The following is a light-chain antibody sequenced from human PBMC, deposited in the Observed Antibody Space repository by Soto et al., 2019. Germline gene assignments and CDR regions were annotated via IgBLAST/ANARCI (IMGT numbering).Light chain of an antibody. CDR3: QTWGTGIRV. CDR2: LNSDGSH. CDR1: SGHSSYA. Sequence: QTVVTQSPSASASRGASVKLTCTLSSGHSSYAIAWHQQQPEKGPRYLMKLNSDGSHSKGDGIPDRFSGSSSGAERYLTISSLQSEDEADYYCQTWGTGIRVFGGGTKVTVL. J-gene: IGLJ2*01. V-gene: IGLV4-69*01.